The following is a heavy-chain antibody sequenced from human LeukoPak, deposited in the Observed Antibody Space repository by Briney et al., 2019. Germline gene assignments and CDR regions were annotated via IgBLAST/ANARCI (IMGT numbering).Heavy chain of an antibody. D-gene: IGHD3-22*01. CDR3: ARSLRITMIVVVGY. V-gene: IGHV3-30*03. J-gene: IGHJ4*02. Sequence: PGRSLRLSCSASGFTFSGYGMHWVRQAPGKGLDWVAVISYDGSNKYYADPVKGRFTISRDNSKNTLYLQMNSLRAEDTAAYYCARSLRITMIVVVGYWGQGTLVTVSS. CDR1: GFTFSGYG. CDR2: ISYDGSNK.